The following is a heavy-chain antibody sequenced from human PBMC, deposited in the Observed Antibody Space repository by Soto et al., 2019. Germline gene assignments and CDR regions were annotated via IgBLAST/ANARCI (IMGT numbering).Heavy chain of an antibody. CDR2: IDLSESYT. V-gene: IGHV5-10-1*03. J-gene: IGHJ4*02. Sequence: EVQLVQSGAEVKKSGESLRISCKVSGYSFASQGISWVRQVPGKGQEWMGRIDLSESYTTYNPSFQGHVTFSADKSITTSYLQWRSLEASDTATYYCATQGLTTYYFGYWGQGTLVTVSS. CDR3: ATQGLTTYYFGY. CDR1: GYSFASQG.